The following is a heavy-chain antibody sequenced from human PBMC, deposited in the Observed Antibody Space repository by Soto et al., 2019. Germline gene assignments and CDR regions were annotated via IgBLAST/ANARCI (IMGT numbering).Heavy chain of an antibody. CDR3: ATYSGNYERYGVYYGMDV. V-gene: IGHV3-23*01. CDR1: GFTFSNYA. J-gene: IGHJ6*02. CDR2: IRCSGGST. Sequence: PGGSLRLSCAASGFTFSNYAISWVRQAPGKGLEWVSSIRCSGGSTYYADSVKGRFTISRDNSKNTLYLQMNSLRAEDTAVYYCATYSGNYERYGVYYGMDVWGQGTTVTVSS. D-gene: IGHD1-26*01.